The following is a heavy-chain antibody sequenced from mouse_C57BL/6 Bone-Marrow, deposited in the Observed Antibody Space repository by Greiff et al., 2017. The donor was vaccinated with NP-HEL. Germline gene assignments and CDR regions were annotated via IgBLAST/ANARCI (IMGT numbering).Heavy chain of an antibody. CDR1: GYTFTSYG. D-gene: IGHD1-1*01. CDR3: AHYYGSSRFDY. CDR2: IYPRSGNT. Sequence: VQLVESGAELARPGASVKLSCKASGYTFTSYGISWVKQRTGQGLEWIGEIYPRSGNTYYNEKFKGKATLTADKSSSTAYMELRSLTSEDSAVYFCAHYYGSSRFDYWGQGTTLTVSS. V-gene: IGHV1-81*01. J-gene: IGHJ2*01.